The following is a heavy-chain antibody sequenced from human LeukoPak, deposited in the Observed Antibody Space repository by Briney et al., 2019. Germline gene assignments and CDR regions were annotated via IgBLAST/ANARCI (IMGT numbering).Heavy chain of an antibody. D-gene: IGHD3-3*01. Sequence: SETLSLTCTVSGGSISSYYWSWIRQPAGKGLEWSGRIYTSGSTNYNPSLKSRVTMSVDTSKNQFSLKLSSVTAADTAVYYCARVLPLLRFLEWYAFDIWGQGTMVTVSS. CDR1: GGSISSYY. CDR3: ARVLPLLRFLEWYAFDI. V-gene: IGHV4-4*07. CDR2: IYTSGST. J-gene: IGHJ3*02.